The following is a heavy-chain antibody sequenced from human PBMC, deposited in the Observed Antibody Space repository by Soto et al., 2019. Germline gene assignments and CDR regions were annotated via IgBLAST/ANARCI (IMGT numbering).Heavy chain of an antibody. J-gene: IGHJ4*02. D-gene: IGHD2-15*01. CDR3: ARESGGSADC. Sequence: GGSLRLSCAASGFKFSSYNMNWVRQAPGKGLQWVSYISSGSSAIYYADSVKGRFTISRDNAKNSLYLQMNSLRDEDTAVYYCARESGGSADCWGQGTLVTVSS. CDR1: GFKFSSYN. V-gene: IGHV3-48*02. CDR2: ISSGSSAI.